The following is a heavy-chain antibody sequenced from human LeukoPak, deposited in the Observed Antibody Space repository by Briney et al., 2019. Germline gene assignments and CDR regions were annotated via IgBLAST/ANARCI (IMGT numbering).Heavy chain of an antibody. D-gene: IGHD6-13*01. CDR3: AVRGSTSWYSAYYFDY. CDR1: GYTLTDLS. J-gene: IGHJ4*02. CDR2: FDPEDGET. V-gene: IGHV1-24*01. Sequence: ASVKVSCKVSGYTLTDLSMHWVRQAPGKGLEWMGGFDPEDGETIYAQKFQGRVTMTEDTSTDTAYMELSSLRSEDTAVYYCAVRGSTSWYSAYYFDYWGQGTLVTVSP.